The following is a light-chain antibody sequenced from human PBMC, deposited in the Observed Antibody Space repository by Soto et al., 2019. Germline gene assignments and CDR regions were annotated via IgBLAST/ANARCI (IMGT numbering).Light chain of an antibody. CDR2: DAS. J-gene: IGKJ1*01. Sequence: DVQMTLSPSTLSASVGERVTITCLASQSISSWLAWYQQKPGKAPKLLIYDASSFESGVPSRFSGRGSGTEFTLTISILQPDDFATYYFEQYKSYSRTLGQGTKVDIK. V-gene: IGKV1-5*01. CDR3: EQYKSYSRT. CDR1: QSISSW.